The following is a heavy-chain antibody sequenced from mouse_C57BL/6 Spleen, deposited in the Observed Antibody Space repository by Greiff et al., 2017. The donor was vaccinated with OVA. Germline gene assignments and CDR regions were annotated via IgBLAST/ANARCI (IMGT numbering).Heavy chain of an antibody. J-gene: IGHJ2*01. D-gene: IGHD1-3*01. CDR3: ARSKDTGSFDY. CDR2: IYPGDGDT. CDR1: GYAFSSSW. Sequence: QVQLKESGPELVKPGASVKISCKASGYAFSSSWMNWVKQRPGKGLEWIGRIYPGDGDTNYNGKFKGKATLTADKSSSTAYMQLSSLTSEDSAVYFCARSKDTGSFDYWGQGTTLTVSS. V-gene: IGHV1-82*01.